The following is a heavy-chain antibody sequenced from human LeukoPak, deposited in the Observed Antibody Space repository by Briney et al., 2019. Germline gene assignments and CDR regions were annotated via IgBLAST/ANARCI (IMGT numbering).Heavy chain of an antibody. CDR1: GYSISSGYY. Sequence: SETLSLTCTVSGYSISSGYYWGWIRQPPGKGLEWIGYIYYSGSTNYNPSLKSRVTISVDTSKNQFSLKLSSVTAADTAVYYCARGYSYGPYDAFDIWGQGTMVTVSS. CDR2: IYYSGST. CDR3: ARGYSYGPYDAFDI. V-gene: IGHV4-61*01. J-gene: IGHJ3*02. D-gene: IGHD5-18*01.